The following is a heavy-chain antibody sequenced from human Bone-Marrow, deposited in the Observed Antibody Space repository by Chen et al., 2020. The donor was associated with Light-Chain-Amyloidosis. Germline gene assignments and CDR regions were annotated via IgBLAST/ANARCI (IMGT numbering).Heavy chain of an antibody. J-gene: IGHJ4*02. CDR1: GGSFGGYY. CDR2: IYYSGST. V-gene: IGHV4-34*01. D-gene: IGHD3-10*01. CDR3: ARARLNMVRGVAPYYFDY. Sequence: QVQLQQWGAGLLKPSETLSLTCAVYGGSFGGYYWGWIRQPPGKGLEWIGSIYYSGSTYYNPSLKSRVTISVDTSKNQFSLKLSSVTAADTAVYYCARARLNMVRGVAPYYFDYWGQGTLVTVSS.